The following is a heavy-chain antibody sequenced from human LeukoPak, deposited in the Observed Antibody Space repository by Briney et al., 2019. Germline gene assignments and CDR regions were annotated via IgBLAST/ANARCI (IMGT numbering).Heavy chain of an antibody. CDR1: GGSISSYY. CDR3: ARDHYYDSSGYYYGYDY. D-gene: IGHD3-22*01. J-gene: IGHJ4*02. Sequence: SETLSLTCTVSGGSISSYYWSWIRQPPGKGLEWIGYIYYSGSINHNPSLKSRVTISVDTSKNQFSLKLSSVTAADTAVYYCARDHYYDSSGYYYGYDYWGQGTLVTVSS. V-gene: IGHV4-59*01. CDR2: IYYSGSI.